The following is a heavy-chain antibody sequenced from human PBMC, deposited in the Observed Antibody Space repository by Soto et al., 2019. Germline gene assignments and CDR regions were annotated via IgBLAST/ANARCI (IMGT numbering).Heavy chain of an antibody. V-gene: IGHV3-23*01. CDR2: IGGSGGST. J-gene: IGHJ5*02. Sequence: PGGSLRLSCAASGFTFSSYAMKWVRQAPGKGLEWVSAIGGSGGSTYYADFVKGRFTISRDKSKNTLYLQMNSLRADDTAVYYCAKDMDSYAYTGSSGFDPWGQGTLVTVSS. D-gene: IGHD5-18*01. CDR1: GFTFSSYA. CDR3: AKDMDSYAYTGSSGFDP.